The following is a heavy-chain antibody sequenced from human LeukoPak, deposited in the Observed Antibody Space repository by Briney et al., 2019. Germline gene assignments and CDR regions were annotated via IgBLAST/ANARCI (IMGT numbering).Heavy chain of an antibody. CDR1: GFTFGDYA. V-gene: IGHV3-49*04. D-gene: IGHD3-10*01. Sequence: GRSLRLSCTASGFTFGDYAMSWVRQAPGKGLEWVGFIRSKAYGGTTEYAASVKGRFTISRDDSKSIAYLQMNSLKTEDTAVYYCTRGVLLWFGELLRENYFDYWGQGTLVTVSS. CDR2: IRSKAYGGTT. J-gene: IGHJ4*02. CDR3: TRGVLLWFGELLRENYFDY.